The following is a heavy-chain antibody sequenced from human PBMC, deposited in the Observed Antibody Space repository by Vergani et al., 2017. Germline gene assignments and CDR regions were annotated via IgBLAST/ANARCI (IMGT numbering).Heavy chain of an antibody. D-gene: IGHD2-21*02. CDR2: ISGSGGST. J-gene: IGHJ4*02. CDR3: AKDYDCGGDCYSLYYFDY. Sequence: EVQLLESGGGLVQPGGSLRLSCAASGFTFSSYAMSWVRQAPGKGLEWVSAISGSGGSTYYADSVKGRFTISRDNSKNTLYLQMNSLRAEDTAVYYCAKDYDCGGDCYSLYYFDYWGQGTLVTVSS. CDR1: GFTFSSYA. V-gene: IGHV3-23*01.